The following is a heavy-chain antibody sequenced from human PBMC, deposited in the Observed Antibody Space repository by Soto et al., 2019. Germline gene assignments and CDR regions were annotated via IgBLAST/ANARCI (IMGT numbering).Heavy chain of an antibody. Sequence: GASLKISCKGSGYSFTSYWIGWVRQMPGKGLEWMGIIYPGDSDTRYSPSFQGQATISADKSISTAYLQWSSLKASDTAMYYCAGGGVRGVITRTRDYYGMDVWGQGTTVTVSS. J-gene: IGHJ6*02. CDR3: AGGGVRGVITRTRDYYGMDV. V-gene: IGHV5-51*01. D-gene: IGHD3-10*01. CDR2: IYPGDSDT. CDR1: GYSFTSYW.